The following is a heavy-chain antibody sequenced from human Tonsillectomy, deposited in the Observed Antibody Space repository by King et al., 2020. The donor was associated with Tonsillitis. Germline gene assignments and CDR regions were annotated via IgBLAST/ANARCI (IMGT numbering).Heavy chain of an antibody. CDR2: ISGDGDHT. J-gene: IGHJ4*02. Sequence: VQLVESGGGVVQPGGSLRLSCVGSGFTFNHYPMHWVRQAPGKGLEWVSLISGDGDHTHYAGSVMGRFTVSRDNSKNSLYLKMNSLRTEDTALYYCAKDLSSGYDVWGGASGGRDSWGQGTLVTVSS. CDR1: GFTFNHYP. D-gene: IGHD3-3*01. V-gene: IGHV3-43*02. CDR3: AKDLSSGYDVWGGASGGRDS.